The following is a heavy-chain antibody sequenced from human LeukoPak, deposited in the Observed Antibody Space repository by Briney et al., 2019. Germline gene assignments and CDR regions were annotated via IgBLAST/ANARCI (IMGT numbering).Heavy chain of an antibody. CDR3: AKIYNWNFEANFDY. Sequence: GGSLRHSCAASGVTFSSYAMNWVRQAPGRGLEWVSAISGSGGNTYYADSVKGRFTISRDNSKNTLYLQMNSLRAEDTAVYYCAKIYNWNFEANFDYWGQGTLVTVSS. D-gene: IGHD1-7*01. J-gene: IGHJ4*02. CDR1: GVTFSSYA. V-gene: IGHV3-23*01. CDR2: ISGSGGNT.